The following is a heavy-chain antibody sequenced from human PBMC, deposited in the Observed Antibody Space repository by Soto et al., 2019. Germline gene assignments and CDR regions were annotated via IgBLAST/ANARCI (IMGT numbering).Heavy chain of an antibody. CDR2: IIPIFGTA. D-gene: IGHD5-12*01. V-gene: IGHV1-69*01. Sequence: QVQLVQSGAEVKKPGSSVNVSCKASGGTFSSYAISWVRQAPGQGLEWMGGIIPIFGTANYAQKFQGRVTITEDETTSTAYMELSSLRSEDTAVYYCAREGTVATNGSYYYGMDVWGQGTTVTVSS. CDR1: GGTFSSYA. J-gene: IGHJ6*02. CDR3: AREGTVATNGSYYYGMDV.